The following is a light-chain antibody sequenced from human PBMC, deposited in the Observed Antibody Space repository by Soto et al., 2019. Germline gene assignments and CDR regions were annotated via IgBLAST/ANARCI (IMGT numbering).Light chain of an antibody. J-gene: IGLJ1*01. CDR3: SSYTSSGTLEV. Sequence: QSALTQPASVSGSPGQSITISCTGTSSDVAGYNYVSWYQQHRGKAPKLMIYDVSNRPSGVSNRFSGSKSGNTASLTISGLQAEDEADYYCSSYTSSGTLEVFGTGTKLTVL. V-gene: IGLV2-14*01. CDR2: DVS. CDR1: SSDVAGYNY.